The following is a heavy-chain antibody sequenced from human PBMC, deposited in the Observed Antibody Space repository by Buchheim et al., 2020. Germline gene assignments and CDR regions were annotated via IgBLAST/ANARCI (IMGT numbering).Heavy chain of an antibody. Sequence: QVQLQESGPGLVKPSETLSLTCTVSGGSISSYYWSWIRQPPGKGLEWIGYIYYSGSTNYNPSLKSRVTISVDTSKNQFSLKLSSVTAADTAVYYCATGGGKTRRWFDPWGQGTL. D-gene: IGHD3-10*01. CDR1: GGSISSYY. CDR3: ATGGGKTRRWFDP. J-gene: IGHJ5*02. V-gene: IGHV4-59*01. CDR2: IYYSGST.